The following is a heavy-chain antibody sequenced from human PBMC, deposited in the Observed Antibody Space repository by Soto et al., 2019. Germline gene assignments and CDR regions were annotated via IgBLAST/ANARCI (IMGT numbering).Heavy chain of an antibody. CDR1: GDLFAGYF. CDR2: IYPGNSDS. J-gene: IGHJ4*02. D-gene: IGHD5-18*01. CDR3: AILRGFNYGYLNWGPDY. Sequence: GESLKICSKCSGDLFAGYFIVWLRPVHWKGLEWMGIIYPGNSDSRYSPSFQGQVAISADKSISTAYLQWSSLKASDTAMYCCAILRGFNYGYLNWGPDYRGQGPPVNVS. V-gene: IGHV5-51*03.